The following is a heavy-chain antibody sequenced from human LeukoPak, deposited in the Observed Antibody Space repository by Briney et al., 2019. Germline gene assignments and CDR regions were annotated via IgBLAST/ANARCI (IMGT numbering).Heavy chain of an antibody. CDR1: GGSFNGYY. D-gene: IGHD2-8*01. J-gene: IGHJ4*02. CDR3: ARGTTYCSIAECWKPLGY. Sequence: PSETLSLTCAVYGGSFNGYYWTWIRQSPGKGLEWIGEITYSGNVNYNPSLKSRLIILVDSSTNQFSLKLSSVTAADTGVYYCARGTTYCSIAECWKPLGYWGQGTPVTISS. CDR2: ITYSGNV. V-gene: IGHV4-34*01.